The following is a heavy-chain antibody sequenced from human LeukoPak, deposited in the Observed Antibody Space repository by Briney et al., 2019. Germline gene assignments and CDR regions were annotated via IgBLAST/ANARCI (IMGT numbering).Heavy chain of an antibody. CDR3: ARGLGDWDRFDY. Sequence: GGSLRLSCAASGFTFSSYSMNWVRQAPGKGLEWVSSIGSSSSYIYYADSVKGRFTISRDNAKKSLYLQMNSLRAEDTAVYYCARGLGDWDRFDYWGQGTLVTVSS. CDR2: IGSSSSYI. J-gene: IGHJ4*02. V-gene: IGHV3-21*01. D-gene: IGHD1-26*01. CDR1: GFTFSSYS.